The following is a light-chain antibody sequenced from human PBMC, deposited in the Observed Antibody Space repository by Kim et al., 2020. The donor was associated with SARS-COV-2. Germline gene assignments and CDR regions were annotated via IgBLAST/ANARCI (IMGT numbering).Light chain of an antibody. CDR3: QQYGSSLYT. CDR1: QSVSSSY. J-gene: IGKJ2*01. Sequence: LAPGERATRSCRASQSVSSSYLAWYQQKPGQAPRLLIYGASSRATGIPDRFSGRGSGTDFTLTISRLEPEDCAVYYCQQYGSSLYTFGQGTKLE. CDR2: GAS. V-gene: IGKV3-20*01.